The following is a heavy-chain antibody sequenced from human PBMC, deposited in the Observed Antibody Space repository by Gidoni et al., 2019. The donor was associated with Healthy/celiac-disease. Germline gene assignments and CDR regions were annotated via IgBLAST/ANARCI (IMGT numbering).Heavy chain of an antibody. Sequence: EVQLVESGGGLVQPGRSLRPTCAASGFTFRAYARHWVRQAPGKGLEWVSGISWNSGSIGYADSVKGRFTISRDNAKNSLYLQMNSLRAEDTALYYCAKDLHRGYGDYVHGAFDIWGQGTMVTVSS. CDR2: ISWNSGSI. CDR3: AKDLHRGYGDYVHGAFDI. CDR1: GFTFRAYA. J-gene: IGHJ3*02. V-gene: IGHV3-9*01. D-gene: IGHD4-17*01.